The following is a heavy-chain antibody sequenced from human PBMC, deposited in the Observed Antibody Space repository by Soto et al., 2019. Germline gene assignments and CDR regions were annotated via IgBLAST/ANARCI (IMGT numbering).Heavy chain of an antibody. Sequence: QVQLVESGGGVVQPGRSLRLSCAASGFTFSSYGMHWVRQAPGKGLEWVAVISYDGSNKYYADSVKGRFTISRDNSKNTLYLQMNSLRAEDTAVYYCARDGRYYYDSSGYYYHWGQGTLVTVSS. D-gene: IGHD3-22*01. V-gene: IGHV3-30*03. CDR3: ARDGRYYYDSSGYYYH. J-gene: IGHJ5*02. CDR1: GFTFSSYG. CDR2: ISYDGSNK.